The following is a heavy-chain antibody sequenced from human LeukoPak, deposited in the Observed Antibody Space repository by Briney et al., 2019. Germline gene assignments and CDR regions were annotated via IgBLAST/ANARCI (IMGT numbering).Heavy chain of an antibody. V-gene: IGHV4-39*01. Sequence: SETLSLTCTVSSGSITNYYWGWIRQPPGKGLEWIASIHFTGTTHYSPSLRSRLTISVDTSKNEFSLRLTSVTAADTAVFFCARLPLYYFQEDFWGQGILVTVSS. J-gene: IGHJ4*02. CDR3: ARLPLYYFQEDF. CDR1: SGSITNYY. CDR2: IHFTGTT. D-gene: IGHD2/OR15-2a*01.